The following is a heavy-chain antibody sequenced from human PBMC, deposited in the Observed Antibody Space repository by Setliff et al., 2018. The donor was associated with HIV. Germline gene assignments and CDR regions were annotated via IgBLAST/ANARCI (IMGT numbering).Heavy chain of an antibody. CDR2: INYSGRT. V-gene: IGHV4-39*01. D-gene: IGHD6-13*01. CDR3: ARGLGIAAAGSRRQDNWFDP. Sequence: PSETLSLTCTVSGDSISSSEYYWGWIRQPPGKGLEWIGNINYSGRTQYNPSLKSRVTISVDTSENQFSLRLSSVTAADTAMYYCARGLGIAAAGSRRQDNWFDPWGQGTLVTVSS. CDR1: GDSISSSEYY. J-gene: IGHJ5*02.